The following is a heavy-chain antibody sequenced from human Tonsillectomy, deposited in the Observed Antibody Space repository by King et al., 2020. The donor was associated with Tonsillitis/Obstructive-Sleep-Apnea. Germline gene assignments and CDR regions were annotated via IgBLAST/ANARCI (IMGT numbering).Heavy chain of an antibody. CDR2: FDPEDGET. CDR3: ATSLRLGEFPSYFDY. CDR1: GYTLTELS. J-gene: IGHJ4*02. Sequence: QLVQSGAEVKKPGASVKVSCKVSGYTLTELSMHWVRQAPGKGLEWMGGFDPEDGETIYAQKFLGRVTMTEDTSTDTAYMELSSLRSEDTAVYYCATSLRLGEFPSYFDYWGQATLVTVSS. D-gene: IGHD3-16*01. V-gene: IGHV1-24*01.